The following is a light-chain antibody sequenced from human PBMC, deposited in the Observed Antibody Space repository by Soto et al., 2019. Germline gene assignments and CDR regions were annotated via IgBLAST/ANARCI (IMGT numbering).Light chain of an antibody. CDR3: CSYAGSSTFVV. J-gene: IGLJ2*01. CDR2: EGS. Sequence: QSALTQPASVSGSPGQSITISCTGTSSDVGSYNLVSWYQQHSGKAPNLMIYEGSKRPSGVSNRFSGSKSGNTASLTISGLQAEDEADYYCCSYAGSSTFVVFGGGTKLTVL. CDR1: SSDVGSYNL. V-gene: IGLV2-23*03.